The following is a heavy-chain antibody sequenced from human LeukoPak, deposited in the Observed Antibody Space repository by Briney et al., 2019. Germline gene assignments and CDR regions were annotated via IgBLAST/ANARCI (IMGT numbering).Heavy chain of an antibody. Sequence: GESLKISCKGSGHSFTSHWIGWVRQMPGKGLEWMGIIYPGDSDTRYSPSFQGQVTISADKSISPAYLQWSSLKASDTAMYYCARRGSNYGRVFDYWGQGTLVTVSS. CDR2: IYPGDSDT. CDR1: GHSFTSHW. D-gene: IGHD4-11*01. V-gene: IGHV5-51*01. J-gene: IGHJ4*02. CDR3: ARRGSNYGRVFDY.